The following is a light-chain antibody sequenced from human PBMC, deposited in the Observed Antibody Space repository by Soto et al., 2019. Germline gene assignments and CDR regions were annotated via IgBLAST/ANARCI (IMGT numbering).Light chain of an antibody. Sequence: DIQMTQSPSSLSASVGDRVTITCRASQSISSYLNWYQQKPGKAPKLMIYAASSLHSGVLSRFSGGGSGTDFTLAISSLQPEDFATYYCHQSYSTLPYTFGQETNLHIK. CDR2: AAS. V-gene: IGKV1-39*01. J-gene: IGKJ2*01. CDR1: QSISSY. CDR3: HQSYSTLPYT.